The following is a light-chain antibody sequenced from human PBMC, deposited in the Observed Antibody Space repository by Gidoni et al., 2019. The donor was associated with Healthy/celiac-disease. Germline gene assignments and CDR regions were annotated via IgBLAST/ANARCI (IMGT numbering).Light chain of an antibody. V-gene: IGLV3-19*01. Sequence: SSELTQDPAVSVALGQTVRITCQGDSLRTYYGSWYQQKAGQAPVLVFYAKNNRPSGIADRFSGSTSGNTASLTITGTQAEDEADYYCNSRDSSGNHVVFGGGTKLTVL. CDR3: NSRDSSGNHVV. J-gene: IGLJ2*01. CDR1: SLRTYY. CDR2: AKN.